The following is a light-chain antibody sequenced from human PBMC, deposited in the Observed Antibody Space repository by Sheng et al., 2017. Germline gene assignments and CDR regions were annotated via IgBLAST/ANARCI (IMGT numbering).Light chain of an antibody. CDR1: QSLNNA. CDR3: QQYVRFYS. V-gene: IGKV1-5*01. J-gene: IGKJ2*03. Sequence: IQMTQSPSTLYASVGDRVIITCRASQSLNNALAWYQVKPGKAPKFLIYDASTLQRGVPSRFSGSGSGTEFTLTISSLQPDDFATYYCQQYVRFYSFGQGTKLE. CDR2: DAS.